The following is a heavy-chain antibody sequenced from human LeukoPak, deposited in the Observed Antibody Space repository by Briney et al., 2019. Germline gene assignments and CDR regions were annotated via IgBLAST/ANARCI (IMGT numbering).Heavy chain of an antibody. J-gene: IGHJ6*03. D-gene: IGHD3-3*01. Sequence: GASVKVSCKASGYTFTSYDINWARQATGQGLEWMGWMNPNSGNTGYAQKFQGRVTMTRNTSISTAYMELSSLRSEDTAVYYCARGVLPYYDFWSGSDPSYYYYYMDVWGKGTTVTVSS. V-gene: IGHV1-8*01. CDR1: GYTFTSYD. CDR3: ARGVLPYYDFWSGSDPSYYYYYMDV. CDR2: MNPNSGNT.